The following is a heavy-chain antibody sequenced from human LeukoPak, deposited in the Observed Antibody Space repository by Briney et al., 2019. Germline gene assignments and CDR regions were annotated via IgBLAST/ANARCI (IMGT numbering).Heavy chain of an antibody. CDR3: ARDGLPETGADY. J-gene: IGHJ4*02. V-gene: IGHV3-33*01. CDR1: GFTFSSYG. CDR2: IWYDGSNK. D-gene: IGHD1-1*01. Sequence: PGGSLRLSCAASGFTFSSYGMHWVRQVPGKGLEWVAVIWYDGSNKYYADSVKGRFTISRDNSKNTLYLQMNSLRAEDTAVYYCARDGLPETGADYWGQGTLVTVSS.